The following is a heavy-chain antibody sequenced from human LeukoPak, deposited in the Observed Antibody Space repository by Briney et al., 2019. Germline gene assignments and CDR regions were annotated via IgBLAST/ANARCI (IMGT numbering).Heavy chain of an antibody. D-gene: IGHD6-6*01. Sequence: GGSLRLSCAASGFSFNTYWMYWVRQAPGKGLVWVSRINSDGSSTTYADSVKGRFTVSRDNSKNTLYLQMNSLRVKDTAVYYCARVWSASSNDYWGQGTLVTVSS. J-gene: IGHJ4*02. CDR1: GFSFNTYW. CDR2: INSDGSST. CDR3: ARVWSASSNDY. V-gene: IGHV3-74*01.